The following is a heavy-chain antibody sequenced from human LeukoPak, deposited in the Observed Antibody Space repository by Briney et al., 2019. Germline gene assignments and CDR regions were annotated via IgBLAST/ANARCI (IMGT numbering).Heavy chain of an antibody. CDR3: TRATSVVVPAADHYYYCMDV. V-gene: IGHV1-2*02. Sequence: GSVLRWCGASGSTFTGYYMLWVRQAPGQGLEWMGWIKPNSGGTDYAQKFQGRVTITRDTSLSSAYMELSRLRSDDTAVYYCTRATSVVVPAADHYYYCMDVWGQG. D-gene: IGHD2-2*01. CDR2: IKPNSGGT. J-gene: IGHJ6*02. CDR1: GSTFTGYY.